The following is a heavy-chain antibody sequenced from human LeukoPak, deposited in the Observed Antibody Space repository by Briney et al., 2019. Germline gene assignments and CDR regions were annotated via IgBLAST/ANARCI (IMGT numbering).Heavy chain of an antibody. Sequence: GSLRLSCAASGFTFSSYSMNWVRQAPGKGLEWVSSISSSSSYIYYADSVKGRFTISRDNAKNSLYLQMNSLSAEDTAVYYCARENSGSYIFDYWGQGTLVAVSS. CDR3: ARENSGSYIFDY. V-gene: IGHV3-21*01. D-gene: IGHD1-26*01. CDR1: GFTFSSYS. J-gene: IGHJ4*02. CDR2: ISSSSSYI.